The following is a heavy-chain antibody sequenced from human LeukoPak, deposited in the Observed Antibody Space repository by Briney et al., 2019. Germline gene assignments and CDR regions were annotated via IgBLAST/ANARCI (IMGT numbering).Heavy chain of an antibody. J-gene: IGHJ4*02. D-gene: IGHD3-3*01. CDR2: INPNSGGT. Sequence: GASVKVSCKASGYTFTGYYMHWVRQAPGQGLEWMGWINPNSGGTNYAQKFQGRVTMTRDASISTAYMELSRLRSDDTAVYYCARVSYYDFWSGYYNYWGQGTLVTVSS. V-gene: IGHV1-2*02. CDR3: ARVSYYDFWSGYYNY. CDR1: GYTFTGYY.